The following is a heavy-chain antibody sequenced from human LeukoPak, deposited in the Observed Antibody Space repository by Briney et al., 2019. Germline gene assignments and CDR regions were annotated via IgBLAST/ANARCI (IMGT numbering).Heavy chain of an antibody. V-gene: IGHV1-69*04. J-gene: IGHJ6*03. CDR1: GYTFTGYY. D-gene: IGHD3-3*01. Sequence: GASVKVSCKASGYTFTGYYMHWVRQAPGQGLEWMGRIIPILGIANYAQKFQGRVTITADKSTSTAYMELSSLRSEDTAVYYCAREGHYDFWSEPVHYYYYYMDVWGKGTTVTVSS. CDR2: IIPILGIA. CDR3: AREGHYDFWSEPVHYYYYYMDV.